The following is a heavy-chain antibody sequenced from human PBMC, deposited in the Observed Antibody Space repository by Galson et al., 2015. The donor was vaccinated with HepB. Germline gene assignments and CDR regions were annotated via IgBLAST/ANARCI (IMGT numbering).Heavy chain of an antibody. J-gene: IGHJ4*02. CDR1: GFTFSSYA. Sequence: SLRLSCAASGFTFSSYAMHWVRQAPGKGLQWVAVISYDGSNKYYADSMKGRFTISRDSSKNTLYLQVNSLRAEDTAVYYCAKAGADYFDHYYFDYWGQGTLVTVSS. D-gene: IGHD2/OR15-2a*01. CDR2: ISYDGSNK. CDR3: AKAGADYFDHYYFDY. V-gene: IGHV3-30-3*01.